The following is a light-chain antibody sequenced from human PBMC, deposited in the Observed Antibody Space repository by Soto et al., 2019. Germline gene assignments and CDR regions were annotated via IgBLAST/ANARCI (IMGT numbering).Light chain of an antibody. CDR1: QSLLHSNGYNY. CDR3: MQALQTPWT. J-gene: IGKJ1*01. Sequence: DIVMHQSPLSLPVTPGEPASISCSSSQSLLHSNGYNYLDWYLQKPGQSPQLLIYLGSNRASGVPDRFSGSGSGTDFTRKIRRVEAEDVGVYYCMQALQTPWTFGQGTKVEIK. V-gene: IGKV2-28*01. CDR2: LGS.